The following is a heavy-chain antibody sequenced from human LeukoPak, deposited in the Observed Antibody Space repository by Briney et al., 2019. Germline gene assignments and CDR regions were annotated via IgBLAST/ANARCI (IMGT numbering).Heavy chain of an antibody. D-gene: IGHD4/OR15-4a*01. CDR2: MNPSSGNT. CDR3: ARRASDYDSFDY. V-gene: IGHV1-8*01. J-gene: IGHJ4*02. Sequence: GASVKVSCKASGYTYTSYDINWVRQATGQGLEWMGWMNPSSGNTGYARKFQGRVPMTRNTSISTAYMELSSLRSEDTAVYYCARRASDYDSFDYWGQGTLVTVSS. CDR1: GYTYTSYD.